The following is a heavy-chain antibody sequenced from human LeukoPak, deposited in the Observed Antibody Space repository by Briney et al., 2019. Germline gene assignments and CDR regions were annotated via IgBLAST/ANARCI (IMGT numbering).Heavy chain of an antibody. J-gene: IGHJ6*03. CDR3: AREGRYRYGYNEYHSYMDI. CDR2: IIPIFGTA. CDR1: GGTFSSYA. Sequence: SVKVSCKASGGTFSSYAISGVRQAPGQGLEWMGGIIPIFGTANYAQKFQGRVTITADKSTSTAYMELSSLRSEDTAVYYCAREGRYRYGYNEYHSYMDIWGKGTTVTVSS. D-gene: IGHD5-24*01. V-gene: IGHV1-69*06.